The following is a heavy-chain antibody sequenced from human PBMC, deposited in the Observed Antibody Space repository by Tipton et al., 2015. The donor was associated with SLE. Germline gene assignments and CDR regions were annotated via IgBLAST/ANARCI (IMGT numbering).Heavy chain of an antibody. V-gene: IGHV3-30*02. J-gene: IGHJ4*02. CDR3: AKDPGGDFFDY. D-gene: IGHD1-26*01. Sequence: SLRLSCAASGFTFSRYGMHWVRQAPGKSLEWVAFIRFDGNVKQYADSVKGRFTISRDSSKNTLYLQMNSLRAEDTAVYYCAKDPGGDFFDYWGQGTLVTVSS. CDR1: GFTFSRYG. CDR2: IRFDGNVK.